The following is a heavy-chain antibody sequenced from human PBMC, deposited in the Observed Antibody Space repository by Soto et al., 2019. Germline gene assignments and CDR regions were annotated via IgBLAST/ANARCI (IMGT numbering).Heavy chain of an antibody. CDR3: ARDLGYSGYERYYYYGMDV. Sequence: QVQLQESGPGLVKPSETLSLTCTVSGGSISSYYWSWIRQPPGKGLEWIGYIYYSGSTNYNPSLNSRVTISVDTSKNQFSLKLSSVTAADTAVYYCARDLGYSGYERYYYYGMDVWGQGTTVTVSS. D-gene: IGHD5-12*01. CDR2: IYYSGST. V-gene: IGHV4-59*01. J-gene: IGHJ6*02. CDR1: GGSISSYY.